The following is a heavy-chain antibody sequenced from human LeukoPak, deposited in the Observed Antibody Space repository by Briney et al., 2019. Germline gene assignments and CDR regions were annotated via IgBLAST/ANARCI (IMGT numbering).Heavy chain of an antibody. D-gene: IGHD3-22*01. CDR1: GGSINSYY. J-gene: IGHJ2*01. Sequence: SETLSLTCTVSGGSINSYYWSWIRQPPGKGLEWIGYIHYTGSTTYNPSLQSRVSISVDTSKNQFSLKLISVTAADTAVYYCASYLGQTEVVINPNNYFFDVWGRGTLVTVSS. CDR3: ASYLGQTEVVINPNNYFFDV. CDR2: IHYTGST. V-gene: IGHV4-59*08.